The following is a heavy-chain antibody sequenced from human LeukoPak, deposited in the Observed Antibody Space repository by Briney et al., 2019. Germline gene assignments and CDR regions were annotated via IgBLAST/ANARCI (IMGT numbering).Heavy chain of an antibody. CDR1: GYTFTGYY. J-gene: IGHJ4*02. CDR3: AKPMIRGVIDRRYFDY. Sequence: GASVKVSCKASGYTFTGYYIHWVRQAPGQGLEWMGWINPDNGGTNFAQKFQGRVTMTRDTSITTAYMELTRLRSDDTAIYYCAKPMIRGVIDRRYFDYWGQGTLVTVSS. D-gene: IGHD3-10*01. CDR2: INPDNGGT. V-gene: IGHV1-2*02.